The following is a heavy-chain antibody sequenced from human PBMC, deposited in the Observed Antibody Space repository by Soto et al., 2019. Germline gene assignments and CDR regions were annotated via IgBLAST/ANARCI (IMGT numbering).Heavy chain of an antibody. J-gene: IGHJ6*01. CDR1: GGSFSGYY. CDR2: INHSGST. V-gene: IGHV4-34*01. D-gene: IGHD3-10*01. CDR3: ASLSFLRCGDLFHRLDV. Sequence: SETLSLTCAVYGGSFSGYYWSWIRQPPGKGLEWIGEINHSGSTNYNPSLKSRVTISVDTSKNQFSLKLSPVTAADTAVCYCASLSFLRCGDLFHRLDVWGEGTTVS.